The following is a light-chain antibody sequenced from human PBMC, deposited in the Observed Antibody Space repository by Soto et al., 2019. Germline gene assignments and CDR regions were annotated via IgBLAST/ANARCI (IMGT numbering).Light chain of an antibody. CDR3: QQYGNSPLT. CDR1: QNVANY. J-gene: IGKJ4*01. V-gene: IGKV3-11*01. CDR2: ESS. Sequence: EIVLTQSPATLSLSPGERATLSCRASQNVANYLDWYQQKPGQAPRLLIYESSNRATGIAARFSGSGSGTDFTLTISRLEPEDFALYYCQQYGNSPLTFGGGTKVDIK.